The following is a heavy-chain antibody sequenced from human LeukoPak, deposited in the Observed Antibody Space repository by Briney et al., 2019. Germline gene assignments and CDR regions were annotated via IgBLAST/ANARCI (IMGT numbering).Heavy chain of an antibody. J-gene: IGHJ4*02. V-gene: IGHV4-59*01. CDR2: IYYSGST. CDR3: ARDTTVTLLGY. Sequence: SETLSLTCTVSGGSISSYYWSWIRQPPGKGLEWIGYIYYSGSTNYNPSLKSRVTISVDTSKNQFSLKLSSVTAADTAVYYCARDTTVTLLGYWGLGTLVTVSS. CDR1: GGSISSYY. D-gene: IGHD4-17*01.